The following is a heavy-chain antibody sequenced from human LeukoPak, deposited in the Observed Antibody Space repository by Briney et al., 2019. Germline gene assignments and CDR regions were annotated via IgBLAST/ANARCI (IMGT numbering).Heavy chain of an antibody. J-gene: IGHJ5*02. CDR3: AKDRTYGSGSYYWGEGFDP. V-gene: IGHV3-30*02. Sequence: GGSLRLSCAASGFTFSSYGMHWVRQAPGKGLEWVAFIRYDGSNKYYADSVKGRFPISRYSSKNTLSLQMNSLRTEDTAVYYCAKDRTYGSGSYYWGEGFDPWGQGTLVTVSS. D-gene: IGHD3-10*01. CDR2: IRYDGSNK. CDR1: GFTFSSYG.